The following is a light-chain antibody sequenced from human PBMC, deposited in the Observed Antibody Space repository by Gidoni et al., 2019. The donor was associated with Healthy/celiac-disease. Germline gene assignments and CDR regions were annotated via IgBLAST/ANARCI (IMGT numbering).Light chain of an antibody. CDR1: SSTIGAGYD. Sequence: QSVLTQPPSVSGAPGQRVTIPCTRSSSTIGAGYDVHWYQQLPGTAPKLLIYGNSNRPSGAPDRFSGSKSGTSASLAITGLQAEDEADYYCQSYDSSLSGAWVFGGGTKLTVL. CDR3: QSYDSSLSGAWV. CDR2: GNS. J-gene: IGLJ3*02. V-gene: IGLV1-40*01.